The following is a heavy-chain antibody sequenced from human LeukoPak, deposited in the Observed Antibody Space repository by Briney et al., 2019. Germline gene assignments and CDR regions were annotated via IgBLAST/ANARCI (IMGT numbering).Heavy chain of an antibody. D-gene: IGHD3-10*01. CDR2: ISSSSSTI. CDR3: AGDPSGYYGSGSYYILGPDY. Sequence: GGSLRLSCAASGFTFSSYSMNWVRQAPGKGLEWVSYISSSSSTIYYADSVKGRFTISRDNAKNSLYLQMNSLRAEDTAVYYCAGDPSGYYGSGSYYILGPDYWGQGTLVTVSS. CDR1: GFTFSSYS. J-gene: IGHJ4*02. V-gene: IGHV3-48*01.